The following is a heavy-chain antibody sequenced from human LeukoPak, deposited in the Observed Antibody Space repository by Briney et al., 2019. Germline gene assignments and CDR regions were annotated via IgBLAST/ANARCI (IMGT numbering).Heavy chain of an antibody. CDR1: GFIFNTYA. CDR2: VSGSGGTT. V-gene: IGHV3-23*01. D-gene: IGHD3-3*01. J-gene: IGHJ5*02. CDR3: AKDQSYDEYAGVNWFDP. Sequence: GGSLRLSCAASGFIFNTYAMSWVRQAPGKGLEWVSVVSGSGGTTYYADSVKGRFTISRDNSKNTLYLQMNSLRAEDTAIYYCAKDQSYDEYAGVNWFDPRGQGILVTVSS.